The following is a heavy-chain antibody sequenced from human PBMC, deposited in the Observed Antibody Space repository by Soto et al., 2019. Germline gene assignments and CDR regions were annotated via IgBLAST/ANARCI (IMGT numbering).Heavy chain of an antibody. CDR1: GFSFRNYG. CDR3: ARVWGSGVYRRWLDV. V-gene: IGHV3-33*01. J-gene: IGHJ6*02. Sequence: QEQLVESGGGVVQPGRSLRLSCAASGFSFRNYGIHWVRQAPGKGLDWVAVIWYDGSKRYYADSVRGRFTISRDNSGNTVHLQMDGLRADDTAVDYCARVWGSGVYRRWLDVWGQGTTVVVS. CDR2: IWYDGSKR. D-gene: IGHD6-19*01.